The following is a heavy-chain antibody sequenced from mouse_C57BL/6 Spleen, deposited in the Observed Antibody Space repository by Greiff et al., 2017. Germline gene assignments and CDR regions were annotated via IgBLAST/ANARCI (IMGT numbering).Heavy chain of an antibody. CDR3: ARDGVATSDY. V-gene: IGHV1-42*01. CDR1: GYSFTGYY. D-gene: IGHD1-1*01. J-gene: IGHJ2*01. CDR2: INPSTGGT. Sequence: VQLQQSGPELVKPGASVKISCKASGYSFTGYYMNWVKQSPEKSLEWIGEINPSTGGTTYNQKFKAKATLTVDKSSSTAYMQLKSLTSEDSAVYYCARDGVATSDYWGQGTTLTVSS.